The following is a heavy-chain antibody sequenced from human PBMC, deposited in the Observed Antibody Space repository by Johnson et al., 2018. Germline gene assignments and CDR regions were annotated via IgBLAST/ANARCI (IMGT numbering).Heavy chain of an antibody. V-gene: IGHV1-46*01. Sequence: STSYYMHWVRQAPGQGLEWMGIINPSGGSTSYAQKFQGRVTMTRDTSTSTVYMELSSLRSEDTAVYYCAKSGSGMRYYYYYYYMDVWGKGTTVTGSS. CDR3: AKSGSGMRYYYYYYYMDV. CDR2: INPSGGST. J-gene: IGHJ6*03. CDR1: STSYY. D-gene: IGHD3-3*01.